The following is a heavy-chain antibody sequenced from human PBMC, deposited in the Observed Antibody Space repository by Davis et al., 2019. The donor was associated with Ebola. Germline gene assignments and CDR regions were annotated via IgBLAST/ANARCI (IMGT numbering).Heavy chain of an antibody. CDR3: ATDRSVDVATY. Sequence: ASVKVSCKASGYTFTGYYMHWVRQAPGQGLEWMGRINPNSGGTKYAQKFQGRVTMTRDTSTSTAYMEVSRLSSDDTAVYYCATDRSVDVATYWGQGTLVTVSS. CDR2: INPNSGGT. V-gene: IGHV1-2*06. J-gene: IGHJ4*02. D-gene: IGHD4-23*01. CDR1: GYTFTGYY.